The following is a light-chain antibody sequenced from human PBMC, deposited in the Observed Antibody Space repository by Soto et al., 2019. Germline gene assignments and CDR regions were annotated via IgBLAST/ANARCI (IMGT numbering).Light chain of an antibody. CDR3: CSYTSSSTYV. V-gene: IGLV2-14*01. CDR2: QVS. CDR1: SSDLGGYNF. Sequence: QSALTQPASVSGSPGQSITISCTGTSSDLGGYNFVSWYQHHPGKAPKLMIFQVSNRPSGVSNRFSGSKSGNTASLTISGLQAEDEADYYCCSYTSSSTYVFGTGTKVTVL. J-gene: IGLJ1*01.